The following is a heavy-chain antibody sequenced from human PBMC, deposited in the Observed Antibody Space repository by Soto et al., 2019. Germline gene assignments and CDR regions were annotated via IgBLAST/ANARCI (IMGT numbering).Heavy chain of an antibody. CDR1: GYTFTSYA. CDR3: ARAYSGSHEGFDY. J-gene: IGHJ4*02. Sequence: ASVKVSCKASGYTFTSYAMHWVRQAPGQRLEWMGWINAGNGNTKYSQKFQGRVTITRDTSASTAYMELSSLRSEDTAVYYCARAYSGSHEGFDYWGQGTLVTVSS. D-gene: IGHD5-12*01. CDR2: INAGNGNT. V-gene: IGHV1-3*01.